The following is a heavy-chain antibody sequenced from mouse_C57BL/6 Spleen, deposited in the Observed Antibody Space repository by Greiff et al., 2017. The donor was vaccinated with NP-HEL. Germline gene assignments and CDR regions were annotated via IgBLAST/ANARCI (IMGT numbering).Heavy chain of an antibody. CDR1: GYSITSGYY. V-gene: IGHV3-6*01. Sequence: EVKVEESGPGLVKPSQSLSLTCSVTGYSITSGYYWNWIRQFPGNKLEWMGYISYDGSNNYNPSLKNRISITRDTSKNQFFLKLNSVTTEDTATYYCARGSYGPPDYWGQGTSVTVSS. CDR2: ISYDGSN. J-gene: IGHJ4*01. D-gene: IGHD1-2*01. CDR3: ARGSYGPPDY.